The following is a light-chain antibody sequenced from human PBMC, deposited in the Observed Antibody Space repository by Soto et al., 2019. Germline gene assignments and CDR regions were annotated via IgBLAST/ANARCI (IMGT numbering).Light chain of an antibody. CDR3: QQLNSYPPIT. J-gene: IGKJ5*01. V-gene: IGKV3-15*01. CDR2: GAS. CDR1: QSVSSD. Sequence: EKVMTQSPATLSVFPGERATLSCRASQSVSSDLAWYQQKPGQAPRLLFYGASARATGIPNRFSGSGSGTEFTLTISSLQSEDFATYYCQQLNSYPPITFGQGTRLEIK.